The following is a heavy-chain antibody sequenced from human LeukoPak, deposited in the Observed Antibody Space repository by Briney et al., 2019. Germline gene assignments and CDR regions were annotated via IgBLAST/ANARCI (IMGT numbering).Heavy chain of an antibody. J-gene: IGHJ4*02. CDR2: TNPSGGST. V-gene: IGHV1-46*01. D-gene: IGHD1-1*01. Sequence: ASVKVSCKASGYTFTSYYIHWVRQAPGQGLEWMGMTNPSGGSTSYAQKFPGRVTMTRDTSTSTVYMELSSLRSEDTAVYYCAREGSYSWTFDYWGQGTLVTVSS. CDR3: AREGSYSWTFDY. CDR1: GYTFTSYY.